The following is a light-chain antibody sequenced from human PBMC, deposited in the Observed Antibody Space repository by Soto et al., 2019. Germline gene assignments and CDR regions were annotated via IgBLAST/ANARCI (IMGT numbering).Light chain of an antibody. V-gene: IGKV3-20*01. J-gene: IGKJ1*01. CDR3: QQYGSSGT. CDR2: GAS. Sequence: EVVLTQSPGALSLSPEERATLSCRASQSVSNNYLAWYQQKPGQAPRPLIYGASNRATGIPDRFSGSGSGTDFTLTISRLEPEDFAVYYCQQYGSSGTSGQGTKVDI. CDR1: QSVSNNY.